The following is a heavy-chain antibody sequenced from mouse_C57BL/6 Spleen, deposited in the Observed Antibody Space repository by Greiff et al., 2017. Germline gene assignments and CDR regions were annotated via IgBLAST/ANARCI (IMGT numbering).Heavy chain of an antibody. Sequence: QVQLQQPGTEMVKPETSVKLSSKAPGYTFTSHWMHWVTQSPGQGFEWIGNIKPSNDGTNYNETFMSKDTLTVHKSSSTAYMQLSSLTSEDSAVYDCAGTWSDWDFWVQGTAATV. CDR2: IKPSNDGT. CDR3: AGTWSDWDFWV. V-gene: IGHV1-53*01. J-gene: IGHJ1*03. CDR1: GYTFTSHW.